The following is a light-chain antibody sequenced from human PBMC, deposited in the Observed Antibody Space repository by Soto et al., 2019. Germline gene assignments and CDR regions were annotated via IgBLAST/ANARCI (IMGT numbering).Light chain of an antibody. J-gene: IGLJ2*01. Sequence: QTVVTQEPSLTVSPGGTVTLTCASSTGAVTSGDYPNWLQNKPGQAPRALIYSTSYKHSWTPARFSGSLLGGKAALTLSGVQAEDEAEYYCLLCYGGAQVFGGGTKLTVL. CDR3: LLCYGGAQV. CDR1: TGAVTSGDY. CDR2: STS. V-gene: IGLV7-43*01.